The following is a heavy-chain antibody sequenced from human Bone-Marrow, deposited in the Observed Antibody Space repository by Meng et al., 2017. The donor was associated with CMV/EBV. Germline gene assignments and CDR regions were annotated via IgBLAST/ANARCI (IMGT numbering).Heavy chain of an antibody. CDR2: ISSSSSYI. CDR1: GFTFSSYS. Sequence: GGSLRLSCAASGFTFSSYSMNWVRQAPGKGLEWVSSISSSSSYIYYADSVKGRFTSSRDNAKNSLYLQNNSLRAKDTSVYSGARMRYRTGGELNLYYYYGMDVWGQGTTVTVSS. CDR3: ARMRYRTGGELNLYYYYGMDV. D-gene: IGHD1-26*01. V-gene: IGHV3-21*04. J-gene: IGHJ6*02.